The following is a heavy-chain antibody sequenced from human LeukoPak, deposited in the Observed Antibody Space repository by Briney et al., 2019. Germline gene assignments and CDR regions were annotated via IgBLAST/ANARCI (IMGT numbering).Heavy chain of an antibody. CDR1: GFTFSSYA. CDR3: AKAEREWELRIDYYYMDV. CDR2: ISGSGGST. J-gene: IGHJ6*03. Sequence: PGGSLRLSCAASGFTFSSYAMSWVRQAPGKGLEWVSAISGSGGSTYYADSVKGRFTISRDNSKNTLYLQMNSLRAEDTAVYYCAKAEREWELRIDYYYMDVWGKGTTVTVSS. V-gene: IGHV3-23*01. D-gene: IGHD1-26*01.